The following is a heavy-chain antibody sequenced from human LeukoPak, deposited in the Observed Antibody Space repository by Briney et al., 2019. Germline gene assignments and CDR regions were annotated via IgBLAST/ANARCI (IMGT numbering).Heavy chain of an antibody. Sequence: PSETLSLTCTVSGGSISSSSYYWGWIRQPPGKGLEWIGSIYYSGSTYYNPSLKSRVTISVDTSKNQFSLKLSSVTAADTAVYYCARDNTFDYWGQGTLVTVSS. V-gene: IGHV4-39*07. J-gene: IGHJ4*02. CDR3: ARDNTFDY. CDR2: IYYSGST. CDR1: GGSISSSSYY.